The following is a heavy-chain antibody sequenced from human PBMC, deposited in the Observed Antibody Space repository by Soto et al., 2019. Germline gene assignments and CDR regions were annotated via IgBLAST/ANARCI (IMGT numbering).Heavy chain of an antibody. J-gene: IGHJ6*02. V-gene: IGHV1-46*01. CDR3: AKGRGGKTVAHFGMDV. Sequence: GASVKVSCKASGDSVSNDYLHWVRQAPGQGFEWLGLISPFGGATAYAQRFQGRVTVTMDKSSTTFYLELSSLRSDDTAVYYCAKGRGGKTVAHFGMDVCGQGVSVPVSS. CDR2: ISPFGGAT. D-gene: IGHD3-16*01. CDR1: GDSVSNDY.